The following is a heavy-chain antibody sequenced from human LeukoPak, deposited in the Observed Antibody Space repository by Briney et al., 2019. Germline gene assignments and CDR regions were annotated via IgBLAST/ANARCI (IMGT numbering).Heavy chain of an antibody. CDR2: IYYSGST. Sequence: SETLSLTCTVSGGSISSHYWSWIRQPPGKGLEWIGYIYYSGSTNYNPSLKSRVTISVDTSKNQFSLKLSSVTAADTAVYYCASLWFGEGYWFDPWGQGTLVTVSS. CDR3: ASLWFGEGYWFDP. D-gene: IGHD3-10*01. J-gene: IGHJ5*02. CDR1: GGSISSHY. V-gene: IGHV4-59*08.